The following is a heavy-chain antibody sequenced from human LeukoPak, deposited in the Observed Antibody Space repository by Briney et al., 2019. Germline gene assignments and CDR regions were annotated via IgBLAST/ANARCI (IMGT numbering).Heavy chain of an antibody. CDR2: IYYTGST. Sequence: SETLSVTCTVSGVSITTYYWSWIRQPPGKGREWIGYIYYTGSTNYNPSLTSRVTISADTSKNEYSLRLTSVTAANTAVYYGARDRGSWNDDGFDYWGQGTLVTVSS. CDR1: GVSITTYY. CDR3: ARDRGSWNDDGFDY. J-gene: IGHJ4*02. V-gene: IGHV4-59*01. D-gene: IGHD1-1*01.